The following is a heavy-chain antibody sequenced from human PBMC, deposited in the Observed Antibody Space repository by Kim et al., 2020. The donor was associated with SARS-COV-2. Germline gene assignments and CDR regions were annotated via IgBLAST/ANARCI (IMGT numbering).Heavy chain of an antibody. CDR3: ARRQFTSGWYYFEY. J-gene: IGHJ4*02. CDR1: GFTFSSHW. CDR2: INSDGSTI. V-gene: IGHV3-74*01. Sequence: GGSLRLSCAASGFTFSSHWMHWVRQAPGKGLVWVSRINSDGSTISYADSVKGRFTISRDNAKNTLYLQMNSLRAEDTAVYYCARRQFTSGWYYFEYWGQGTLVTVSS. D-gene: IGHD6-19*01.